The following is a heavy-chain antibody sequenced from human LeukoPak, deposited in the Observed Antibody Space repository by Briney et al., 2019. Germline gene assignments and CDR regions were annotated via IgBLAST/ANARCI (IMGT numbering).Heavy chain of an antibody. CDR2: ITSTGSYI. J-gene: IGHJ6*03. Sequence: GGSLRLSCAASAFSFSDYNMNWVPQAPGKGLEWVSSITSTGSYIYYADSVKGRFTISRDNAKNSLFLQLNSLRAEDTAVYYCARDPYSGTYSDYYYYYMDVWGKGTTVTVSS. CDR3: ARDPYSGTYSDYYYYYMDV. D-gene: IGHD1-26*01. V-gene: IGHV3-21*01. CDR1: AFSFSDYN.